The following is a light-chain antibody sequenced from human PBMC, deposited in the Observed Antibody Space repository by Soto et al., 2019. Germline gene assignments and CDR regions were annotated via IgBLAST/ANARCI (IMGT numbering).Light chain of an antibody. J-gene: IGLJ1*01. CDR3: NSHTSGDFRV. CDR2: EVS. CDR1: SSDVGGYNH. Sequence: QSALTQPASVSGSPGQSITISCTGSSSDVGGYNHVSWYQQHPGKAPKLMIYEVSNRPSGVSNRFSGSKSGYTASLTISGLQDEDEADYYCNSHTSGDFRVFGTGTKLTVL. V-gene: IGLV2-14*01.